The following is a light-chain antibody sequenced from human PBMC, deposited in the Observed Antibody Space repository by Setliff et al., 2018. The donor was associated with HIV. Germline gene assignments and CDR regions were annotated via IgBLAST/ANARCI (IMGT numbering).Light chain of an antibody. CDR3: AAWDDGLNGSYV. CDR1: SSNIGARYD. CDR2: GNN. V-gene: IGLV1-40*01. J-gene: IGLJ1*01. Sequence: QSVLTQPPSVSGAPGQRVTISCTGSSSNIGARYDVQWFQQLPGTAPKLLIHGNNNRPTGVPDRFSGSKSGTSASLAISGLQSEDEADYYCAAWDDGLNGSYVFGIGTKVTVL.